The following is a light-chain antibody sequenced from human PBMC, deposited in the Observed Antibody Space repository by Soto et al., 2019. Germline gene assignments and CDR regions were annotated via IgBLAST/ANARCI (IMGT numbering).Light chain of an antibody. CDR1: SSDVGGYHY. V-gene: IGLV2-8*01. CDR3: SSFAGGGNPVL. J-gene: IGLJ2*01. CDR2: EVT. Sequence: QSALTQPPSASGSLGQSVTISCTGTSSDVGGYHYVSWHQQHPGKAPKVMIYEVTKRPPGVPDRFSGSKSGNTASLTVSGLQAEDEADYYCSSFAGGGNPVLLGGGTKLTVL.